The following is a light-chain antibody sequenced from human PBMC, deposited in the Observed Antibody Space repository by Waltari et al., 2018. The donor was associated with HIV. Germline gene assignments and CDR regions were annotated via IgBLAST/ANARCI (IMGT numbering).Light chain of an antibody. CDR3: TAYKYSTRSYV. J-gene: IGLJ1*01. V-gene: IGLV2-14*03. CDR2: DVT. Sequence: QSALTPPASVSGSPGQSITISCIGSSNDVGDYNHVAWYQQHPDKAPKLLIYDVTNRPPGVSNRFSCSKSGNTASLAISGLQAEVEADYFCTAYKYSTRSYVFGTGTKVTVL. CDR1: SNDVGDYNH.